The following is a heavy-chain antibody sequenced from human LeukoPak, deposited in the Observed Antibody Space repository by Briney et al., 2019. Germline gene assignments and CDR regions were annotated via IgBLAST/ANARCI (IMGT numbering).Heavy chain of an antibody. D-gene: IGHD3-10*01. J-gene: IGHJ4*02. V-gene: IGHV3-30*18. Sequence: PGGSLRLSCAASGFTFSSYGMHWVRQAPGKGLEWVAVISYDGSNKYYADSVKGRFTISRDNSKNTLYLQMNSLRAEDTAVYYCAKEPLYGSGSYLDYWGQGTLVTVSS. CDR2: ISYDGSNK. CDR3: AKEPLYGSGSYLDY. CDR1: GFTFSSYG.